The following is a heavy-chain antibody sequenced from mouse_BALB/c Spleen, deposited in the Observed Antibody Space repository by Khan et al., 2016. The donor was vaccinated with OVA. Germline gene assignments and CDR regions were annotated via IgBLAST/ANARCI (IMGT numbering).Heavy chain of an antibody. CDR3: ARSNYYGSGLYAMDY. CDR2: IAPGSGST. D-gene: IGHD1-1*01. V-gene: IGHV1S41*01. Sequence: DLVKPGASVKLSCKASGYTFTSYWINWIKQRPGQGLEWIGCIAPGSGSTSFNEMFKGKATLTVDTSSSTAYIQLTSLTSEDSAVYFSARSNYYGSGLYAMDYWGQGTSVTVSS. CDR1: GYTFTSYW. J-gene: IGHJ4*01.